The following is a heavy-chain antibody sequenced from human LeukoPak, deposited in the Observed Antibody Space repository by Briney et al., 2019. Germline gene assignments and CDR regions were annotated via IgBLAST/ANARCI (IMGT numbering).Heavy chain of an antibody. CDR2: IYYSGST. D-gene: IGHD3-10*01. CDR1: GGSISSYY. J-gene: IGHJ4*02. Sequence: SETLSLTCTVSGGSISSYYWSWIRRPPGKGLEWIGYIYYSGSTNYNPSLKSRVTISVDTSKNQFSLKLSSVTAADTAVYYCARRYYYGYFDYWGQGTLVTVSS. CDR3: ARRYYYGYFDY. V-gene: IGHV4-59*08.